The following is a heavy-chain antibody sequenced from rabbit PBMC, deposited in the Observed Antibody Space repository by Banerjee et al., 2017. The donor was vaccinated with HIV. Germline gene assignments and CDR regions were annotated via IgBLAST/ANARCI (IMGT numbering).Heavy chain of an antibody. Sequence: QSLEESGGDLVKPGASLTLTCTASGFSFSGGYYMCWVRQAPGKGLEWIACIGTGTGTTYYASWAKGRFTISKTSSTTVTLQMTSLTAADTATYFCARGGTYGSDACNLWGQGTLVTVS. CDR1: GFSFSGGYY. V-gene: IGHV1S40*01. J-gene: IGHJ4*01. D-gene: IGHD5-1*01. CDR2: IGTGTGTT. CDR3: ARGGTYGSDACNL.